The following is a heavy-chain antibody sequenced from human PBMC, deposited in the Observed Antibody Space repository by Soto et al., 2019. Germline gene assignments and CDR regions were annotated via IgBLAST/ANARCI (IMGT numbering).Heavy chain of an antibody. D-gene: IGHD2-15*01. V-gene: IGHV1-3*01. CDR2: INADNGNT. CDR3: AREGFTGYCSGGSCYVGWFDP. Sequence: GASVKVSCKASGYTFSGSVMHWVRQAPGQRLEWMGWINADNGNTKYSQKFQDRVTITRDTSASTAYMELSRLRSDDTAVYYCAREGFTGYCSGGSCYVGWFDPWGQGTLVTVSS. J-gene: IGHJ5*02. CDR1: GYTFSGSV.